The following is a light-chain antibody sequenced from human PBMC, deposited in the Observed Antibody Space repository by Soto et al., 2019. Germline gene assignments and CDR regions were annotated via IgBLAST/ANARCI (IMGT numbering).Light chain of an antibody. CDR2: DNN. Sequence: QAVVTQPPSVSAAPGQKVTISCSGSSSNIGNNYVSWYQQLPGTAPKLLIYDNNKRPSGIPDRFSGSKSGTSATLGITGLQTGDEADYYCGTWDSSLSAGRFGGGTKVTVL. V-gene: IGLV1-51*01. CDR1: SSNIGNNY. J-gene: IGLJ2*01. CDR3: GTWDSSLSAGR.